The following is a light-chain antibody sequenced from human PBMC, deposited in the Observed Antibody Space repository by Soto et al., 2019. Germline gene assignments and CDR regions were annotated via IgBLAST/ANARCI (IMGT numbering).Light chain of an antibody. CDR3: QQYANSPPM. V-gene: IGKV3-20*01. Sequence: EIALTQSPGTLSLTPGERATLSCRASQSVSSNYLAWYQQKPGQAPRLLIYGASTRATGIPDRFSGSGSGTDFTLTISRLEPEDFAVYYCQQYANSPPMFGQGTKVEIK. CDR2: GAS. J-gene: IGKJ1*01. CDR1: QSVSSNY.